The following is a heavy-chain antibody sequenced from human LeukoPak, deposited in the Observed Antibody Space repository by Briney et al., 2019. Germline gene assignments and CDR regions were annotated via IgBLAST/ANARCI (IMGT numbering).Heavy chain of an antibody. CDR3: AKVSGYYGSGSEYYFDY. D-gene: IGHD3-10*01. CDR1: GFTFSSYS. CDR2: ISGSGGST. V-gene: IGHV3-23*01. Sequence: GGSLRLSCAASGFTFSSYSMNWVRQAPGKGLEWVSAISGSGGSTYYADSVKGRFTISRDNSKNTLYLQMNSLRAEDTAVYYCAKVSGYYGSGSEYYFDYWGQGTLVTVSS. J-gene: IGHJ4*02.